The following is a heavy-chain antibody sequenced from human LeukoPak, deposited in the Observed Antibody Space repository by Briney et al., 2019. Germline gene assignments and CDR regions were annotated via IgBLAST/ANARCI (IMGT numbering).Heavy chain of an antibody. CDR3: ARDVWTGVAVSDY. CDR2: IKEDGSLQ. V-gene: IGHV3-7*01. Sequence: TGGSLRLSCVASGFTFSSYWMTWVRQAPGKGLEWLANIKEDGSLQYYLDSVRGRFTISRDNAKTSVYLQLNSLRADDTAVYYCARDVWTGVAVSDYWGQGTLVTVSS. D-gene: IGHD6-19*01. J-gene: IGHJ4*02. CDR1: GFTFSSYW.